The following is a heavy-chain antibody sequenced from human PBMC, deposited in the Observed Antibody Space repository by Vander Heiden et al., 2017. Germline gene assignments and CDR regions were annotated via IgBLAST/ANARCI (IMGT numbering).Heavy chain of an antibody. CDR2: ISGSGDTT. V-gene: IGHV3-23*01. Sequence: EVQLLESGGGWVQPGGSLRLPCAASGSTFRAYAMNWVRQAPGKGLEWVSSISGSGDTTFYADSVKGRFTISRENSKNTVYLQMTSLRAEDTAIYYCAKDLFPQYSGSFFDSWGQGTLVTVSS. J-gene: IGHJ4*02. CDR3: AKDLFPQYSGSFFDS. D-gene: IGHD1-26*01. CDR1: GSTFRAYA.